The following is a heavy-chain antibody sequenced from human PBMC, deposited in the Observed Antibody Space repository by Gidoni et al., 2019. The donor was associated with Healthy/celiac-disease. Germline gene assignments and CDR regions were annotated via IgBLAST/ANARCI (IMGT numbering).Heavy chain of an antibody. J-gene: IGHJ6*02. CDR1: GFSLDDYG. CDR3: ARGWDGDYYYSGMDV. V-gene: IGHV3-20*01. CDR2: IKWNGGST. D-gene: IGHD4-17*01. Sequence: EVQLVESGGGVVRPGGSLRRSCAASGFSLDDYGMSWGRQSPGKGLEWVSGIKWNGGSTGYADSVKGRFTISRDNAKISLYLQMNSLRADDTALYHCARGWDGDYYYSGMDVWGQGTTVTVSS.